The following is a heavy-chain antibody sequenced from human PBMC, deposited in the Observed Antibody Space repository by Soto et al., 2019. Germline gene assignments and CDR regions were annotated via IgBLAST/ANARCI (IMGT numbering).Heavy chain of an antibody. CDR1: GYSFTRYA. Sequence: QVELVQYGAEEKKPGASVKVSCKASGYSFTRYAMHWVRQARGQRLEWMGWINAGNGNTKYSQKFQGRVTITRDTSASTAYMELSSLRSEDTAVYYCARAPSWWYFDLWGRGTLVTVS. CDR2: INAGNGNT. V-gene: IGHV1-3*05. J-gene: IGHJ2*01. CDR3: ARAPSWWYFDL.